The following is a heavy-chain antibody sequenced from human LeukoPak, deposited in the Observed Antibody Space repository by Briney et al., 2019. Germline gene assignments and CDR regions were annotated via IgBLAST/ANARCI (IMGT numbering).Heavy chain of an antibody. J-gene: IGHJ4*02. CDR2: INPNSGGT. V-gene: IGHV1-2*02. CDR1: GYTFTGFH. Sequence: ASVKVSCKASGYTFTGFHIHWVRQAPGQGLEWMGLINPNSGGTNYAQNFQGRVTMTRDTSISTAYMELIRLTSDDTAVYYCARETYYYGSGSYPDYWGQGTLVTVSS. CDR3: ARETYYYGSGSYPDY. D-gene: IGHD3-10*01.